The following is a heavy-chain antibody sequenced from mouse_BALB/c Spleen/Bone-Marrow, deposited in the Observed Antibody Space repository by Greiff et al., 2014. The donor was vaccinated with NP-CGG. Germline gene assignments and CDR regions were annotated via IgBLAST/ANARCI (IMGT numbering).Heavy chain of an antibody. CDR2: IYPGSNST. CDR3: AREKDWVFDY. CDR1: GFTLNSYW. Sequence: QVQLQESGAELVKPGTSVKMSCKASGFTLNSYWVHWGKQRPGQGLEWIGDIYPGSNSTNYNEKFKSKATLTVDTSSSTAYMQLSSLTSEDSAVYYCAREKDWVFDYWGQGTTLTVTS. D-gene: IGHD4-1*01. V-gene: IGHV1-55*01. J-gene: IGHJ2*01.